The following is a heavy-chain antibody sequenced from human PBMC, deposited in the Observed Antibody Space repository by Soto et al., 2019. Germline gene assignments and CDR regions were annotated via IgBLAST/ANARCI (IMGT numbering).Heavy chain of an antibody. D-gene: IGHD2-15*01. J-gene: IGHJ4*02. CDR2: INSGGST. Sequence: PGGSLRLSCAAFGFTVSSNYMSWVRQAQGKGLEWVSVINSGGSTYYADSEKGRFTISRDTSKNTLYLQMNSLRAEDKAVYYFASGYCSGGSCYPHYFDYWGQWIVVTVPS. CDR1: GFTVSSNY. CDR3: ASGYCSGGSCYPHYFDY. V-gene: IGHV3-66*01.